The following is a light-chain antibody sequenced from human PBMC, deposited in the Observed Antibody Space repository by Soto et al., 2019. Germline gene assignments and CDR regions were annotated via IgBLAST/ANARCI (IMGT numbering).Light chain of an antibody. J-gene: IGKJ1*01. CDR2: AAS. Sequence: AIRMTQSPSSCSASTGDRVTITCRASQGISSYLAWYQQKPGKAPKLLIYAASTLQSGVPSRFSGSGSGTDFTLTFSCLQSEDFATYYCQQYYSYPPTFGQGTKVEIK. V-gene: IGKV1-8*01. CDR1: QGISSY. CDR3: QQYYSYPPT.